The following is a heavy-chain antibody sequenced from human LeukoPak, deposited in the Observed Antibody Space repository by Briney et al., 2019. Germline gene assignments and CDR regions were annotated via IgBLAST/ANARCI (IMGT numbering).Heavy chain of an antibody. Sequence: PSETLSLTCIVSGGSISSSSYYWGWIRQPPGKGLEWIGSIYYSGSTYYNPSLKSRVTISVDTSKNQFSLKLSSVTAADTAVYYCAREGYSSSPWGQGTLVTVSS. CDR2: IYYSGST. CDR3: AREGYSSSP. CDR1: GGSISSSSYY. J-gene: IGHJ5*02. V-gene: IGHV4-39*07. D-gene: IGHD6-6*01.